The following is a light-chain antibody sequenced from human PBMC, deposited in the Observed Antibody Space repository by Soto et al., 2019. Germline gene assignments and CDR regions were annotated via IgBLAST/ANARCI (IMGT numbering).Light chain of an antibody. Sequence: QSVLTQPPSVSGAPGQRVTISCTGISSNIGAGYGVHWYQQLPGTAPKLLIYGNSNRPSGVPDRFSGSKSGTSASLAITGLQAEDEADYYCQSYDSSLSGWVFGGGTKLTVL. J-gene: IGLJ3*02. CDR3: QSYDSSLSGWV. CDR2: GNS. V-gene: IGLV1-40*01. CDR1: SSNIGAGYG.